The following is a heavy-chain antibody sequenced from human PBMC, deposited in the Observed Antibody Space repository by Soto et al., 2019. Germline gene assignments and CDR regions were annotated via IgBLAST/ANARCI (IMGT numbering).Heavy chain of an antibody. J-gene: IGHJ4*02. CDR1: GGSFSGYY. D-gene: IGHD2-15*01. V-gene: IGHV4-34*01. Sequence: SETLSLTCGVYGGSFSGYYWSWIRQPPGRGLEWIGEINQSLSANYNPSLKSRVTMSVDTSKIQFSLKLSSVTAADTAVYYCARGGKAASPSYWGQGTLVTVSS. CDR3: ARGGKAASPSY. CDR2: INQSLSA.